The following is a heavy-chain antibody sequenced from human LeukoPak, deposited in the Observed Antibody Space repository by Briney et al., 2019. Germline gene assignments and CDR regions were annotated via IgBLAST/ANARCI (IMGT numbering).Heavy chain of an antibody. D-gene: IGHD4-17*01. J-gene: IGHJ6*02. Sequence: GGSLRLSCAASGFTFDDYAMHWVRQAPGKGLEWVSGISWNSGSIGYADSVKGRFTISRDNAKNSLYLQMNSLRAEDTALYYCAKDPKVTTSFGMDVWGQGTTVTVSS. V-gene: IGHV3-9*01. CDR3: AKDPKVTTSFGMDV. CDR2: ISWNSGSI. CDR1: GFTFDDYA.